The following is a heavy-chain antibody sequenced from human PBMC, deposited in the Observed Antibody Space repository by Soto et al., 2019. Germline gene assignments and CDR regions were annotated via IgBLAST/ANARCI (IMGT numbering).Heavy chain of an antibody. CDR1: GFTFSDFY. CDR3: ARIWGGGGYALIY. CDR2: ISSSGTTT. D-gene: IGHD2-8*01. J-gene: IGHJ4*02. V-gene: IGHV3-11*01. Sequence: QVQLVESGGGLVKPGGFLRLSCAASGFTFSDFYMSWIRQAPGKGLEWISYISSSGTTTYYTDSVKGRFTISRDNAKNSLYLQMNTLRDEDTAVYYCARIWGGGGYALIYWGQGTLVTVSS.